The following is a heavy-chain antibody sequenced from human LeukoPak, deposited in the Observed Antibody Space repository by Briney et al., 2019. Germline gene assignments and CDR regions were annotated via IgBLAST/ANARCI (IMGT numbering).Heavy chain of an antibody. CDR2: IYSGGST. CDR1: GFTVSSNY. J-gene: IGHJ6*02. V-gene: IGHV3-66*01. Sequence: GGSLRLSCAASGFTVSSNYMSWVRQAPGKGLEWVSVIYSGGSTYYADSVKGRFTISRDNSKNTLYLQMNSLRAEDTAVYYCAREEWLGYYYYGMDVWGQGATVTVSS. D-gene: IGHD3-3*01. CDR3: AREEWLGYYYYGMDV.